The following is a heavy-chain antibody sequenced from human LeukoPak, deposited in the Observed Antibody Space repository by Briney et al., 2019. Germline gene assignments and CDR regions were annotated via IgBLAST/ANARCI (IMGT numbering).Heavy chain of an antibody. Sequence: GGSLRLSCSASGFTVSGYAMHRVRQAPGKGLEYVSAISPNGGSTYYADSVRGRFSISRDNSKNTLYLQMSSLRAEDTAVYYCVPKGTEGYWGQGTLVTVSS. J-gene: IGHJ4*02. CDR1: GFTVSGYA. CDR3: VPKGTEGY. CDR2: ISPNGGST. V-gene: IGHV3-64D*06.